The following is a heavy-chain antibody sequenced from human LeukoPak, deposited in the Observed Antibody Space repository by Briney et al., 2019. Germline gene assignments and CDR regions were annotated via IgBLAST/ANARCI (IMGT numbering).Heavy chain of an antibody. CDR2: ISAYNGNT. V-gene: IGHV1-18*01. CDR3: ARDRRVYSSSWYEYGY. J-gene: IGHJ4*02. D-gene: IGHD6-13*01. Sequence: GASVKVSCKASGYTFTSYGISWVRQAPGQGPEWMGWISAYNGNTNYAQKLQGRVTMTTDTSTSTAYMELRSLRSDDTAVYYCARDRRVYSSSWYEYGYWGQGTLVTVSS. CDR1: GYTFTSYG.